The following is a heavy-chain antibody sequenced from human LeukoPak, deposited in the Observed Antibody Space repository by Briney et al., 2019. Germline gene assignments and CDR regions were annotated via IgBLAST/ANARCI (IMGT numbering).Heavy chain of an antibody. CDR1: GFTFSSYW. D-gene: IGHD3-10*01. V-gene: IGHV3-74*01. Sequence: GGSLRLSCAASGFTFSSYWMHWVRHAPGKGLGWVSRINSDGSSTNYADSVKGRFTISRDNAKNTLHLQMNSLRAEDTAVYYCARGARGSGTASDYWGQGTLVTVSS. CDR2: INSDGSST. J-gene: IGHJ4*02. CDR3: ARGARGSGTASDY.